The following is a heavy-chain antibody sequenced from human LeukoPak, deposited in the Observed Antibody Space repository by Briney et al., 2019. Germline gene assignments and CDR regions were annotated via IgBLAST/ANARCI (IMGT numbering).Heavy chain of an antibody. CDR1: GFTFSDCG. CDR3: AREGSLLTRSDY. J-gene: IGHJ4*02. Sequence: PGGSLRLSCVVSGFTFSDCGMNWVRQAPGKGLEWVSYISSGDTTISYADSVKGRFTISRDSAKNSLYLQMNSLTAEDTAVYYCAREGSLLTRSDYWGQGTLVTVSS. CDR2: ISSGDTTI. V-gene: IGHV3-48*01. D-gene: IGHD1-14*01.